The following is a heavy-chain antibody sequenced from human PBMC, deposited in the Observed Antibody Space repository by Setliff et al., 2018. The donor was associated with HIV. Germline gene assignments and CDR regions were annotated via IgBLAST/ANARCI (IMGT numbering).Heavy chain of an antibody. Sequence: SETLSLTCTVSGGSITSYYWNWIRQSPGKGLEWIGYIFDSGTTKYNPSVTSRVTISVDASKNQFFLQLISVTAADTAVYYCARQGGYNSPLMVWGQGTRVTVPQ. CDR2: IFDSGTT. CDR3: ARQGGYNSPLMV. D-gene: IGHD3-10*01. J-gene: IGHJ4*02. CDR1: GGSITSYY. V-gene: IGHV4-59*08.